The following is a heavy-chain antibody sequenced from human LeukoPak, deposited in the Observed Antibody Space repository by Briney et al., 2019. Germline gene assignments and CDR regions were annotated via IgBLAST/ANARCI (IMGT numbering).Heavy chain of an antibody. CDR1: GYTFTSYG. J-gene: IGHJ6*03. CDR3: ARDLSPVISWFGELRGYYYYYYMDV. Sequence: VASVKVSCKASGYTFTSYGISWVRQAPGQGLEWMGWISAYNGNTNYAQKLQGRVTMTTDTSTSTAYMELRSLRSDDTAVYYCARDLSPVISWFGELRGYYYYYYMDVWGKGTTVTISS. D-gene: IGHD3-10*01. CDR2: ISAYNGNT. V-gene: IGHV1-18*01.